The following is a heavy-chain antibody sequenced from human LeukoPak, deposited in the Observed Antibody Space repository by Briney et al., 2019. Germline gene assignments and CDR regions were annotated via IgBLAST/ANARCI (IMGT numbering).Heavy chain of an antibody. CDR1: VGSFSGYH. Sequence: SETLSLTCAVYVGSFSGYHWNRIRQAPGKGPEWIGEVNESGGTNINPSLRSRVILSVDTSMNQFSLKLISVTAADTAVYYCARGQGATVPKVGKNWFDPWGQGTRVIVSS. J-gene: IGHJ5*02. CDR2: VNESGGT. D-gene: IGHD1-26*01. CDR3: ARGQGATVPKVGKNWFDP. V-gene: IGHV4-34*01.